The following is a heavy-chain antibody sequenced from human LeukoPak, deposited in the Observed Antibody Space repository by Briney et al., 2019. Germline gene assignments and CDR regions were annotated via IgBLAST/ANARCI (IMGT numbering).Heavy chain of an antibody. V-gene: IGHV1-69*04. CDR1: GGTFSSYA. CDR3: ARRSQYTAKNDY. D-gene: IGHD5-18*01. Sequence: SVKVSCKASGGTFSSYAISWVRQAPGQGLEWMGRIIPILGIANYAQKFQGRVTITADKSTSTAYMELSSLRSEDTAVYYCARRSQYTAKNDYWGQGTLVTVSS. J-gene: IGHJ4*02. CDR2: IIPILGIA.